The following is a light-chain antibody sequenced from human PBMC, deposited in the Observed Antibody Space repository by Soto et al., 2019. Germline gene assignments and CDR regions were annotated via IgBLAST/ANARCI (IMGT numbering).Light chain of an antibody. V-gene: IGLV2-8*01. CDR2: EVS. Sequence: QSVLTQPPSASGSPGQSVTISCTGTSSDVGGYNYVSWYQQHPGKAPTLMIYEVSKRPSGVPDRFSGSKSGNTASLTVSGLQAEDEADYYCSSYAGSYIVFGTGTKLTVL. J-gene: IGLJ1*01. CDR3: SSYAGSYIV. CDR1: SSDVGGYNY.